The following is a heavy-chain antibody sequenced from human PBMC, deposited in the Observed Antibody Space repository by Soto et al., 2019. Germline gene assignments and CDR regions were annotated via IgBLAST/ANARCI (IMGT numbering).Heavy chain of an antibody. CDR1: GFTFSSYS. CDR3: ARDSLVNKWALYYYGMDV. V-gene: IGHV3-21*01. J-gene: IGHJ6*02. D-gene: IGHD1-26*01. Sequence: GGSLRLSCAASGFTFSSYSMNWVRQAPGKGLEWVSSISSSSSYIYYADSVKGRFTISRDNAKNSLYLQMNSLRAEDTAVYYCARDSLVNKWALYYYGMDVWGQGTTVTVSS. CDR2: ISSSSSYI.